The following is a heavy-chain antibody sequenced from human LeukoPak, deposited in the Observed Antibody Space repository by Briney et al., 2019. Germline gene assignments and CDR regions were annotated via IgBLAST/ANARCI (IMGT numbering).Heavy chain of an antibody. CDR2: ISSSAGTT. V-gene: IGHV3-48*03. Sequence: TGGSLRLSCAASGFTFSSYEMNWVRQAPGKGLEWVSYISSSAGTTYYADSVKGRFTISRDNAKNSLYLQMNSLRAEDTAVYFCARQQQQLWYDWGQGTLVIVSS. J-gene: IGHJ4*02. D-gene: IGHD5-18*01. CDR3: ARQQQQLWYD. CDR1: GFTFSSYE.